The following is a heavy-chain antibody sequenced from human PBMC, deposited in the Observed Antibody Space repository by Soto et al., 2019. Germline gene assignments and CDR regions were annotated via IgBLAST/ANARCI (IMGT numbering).Heavy chain of an antibody. Sequence: SETLSLTCTVSGGSISSYYWSWIRQPPGKGLEWIGYIYYSGSTNYNPSLKSRVTISVDTSKNQFSLKLSSVTAADTAVYYCARDAPRYYDILTGYITQGGGFDYWGQGTLVTVSS. CDR3: ARDAPRYYDILTGYITQGGGFDY. V-gene: IGHV4-59*01. CDR2: IYYSGST. J-gene: IGHJ4*02. CDR1: GGSISSYY. D-gene: IGHD3-9*01.